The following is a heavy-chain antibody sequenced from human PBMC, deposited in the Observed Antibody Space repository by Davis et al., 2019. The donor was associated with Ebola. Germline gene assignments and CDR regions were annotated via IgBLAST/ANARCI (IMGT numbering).Heavy chain of an antibody. CDR2: INHSGST. J-gene: IGHJ5*02. V-gene: IGHV4-34*01. Sequence: MPSETLSPTCAVYGGSFSGYYWSWIRQPPGKGLEWIGEINHSGSTNYNPPLKSRVTISVDTTKNQFSLKLSSVTAADTAVYYCARWSRIEARRWFDPWGQGTLVTVSS. CDR1: GGSFSGYY. CDR3: ARWSRIEARRWFDP. D-gene: IGHD6-6*01.